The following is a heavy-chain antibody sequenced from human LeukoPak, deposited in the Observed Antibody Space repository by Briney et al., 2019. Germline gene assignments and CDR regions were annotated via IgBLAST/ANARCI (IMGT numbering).Heavy chain of an antibody. CDR1: GFTFSGYG. V-gene: IGHV3-21*01. D-gene: IGHD3-16*01. J-gene: IGHJ4*02. CDR3: ARGLKRDYGDPSISDY. Sequence: GGSLRLSCATSGFTFSGYGMNWVRQAPGKGLEWVSSISSSSYYIYYADSVKGRFTISRDNAKNSLFLQMNSLRAEDTAVYYCARGLKRDYGDPSISDYWGQGTLVTVSS. CDR2: ISSSSYYI.